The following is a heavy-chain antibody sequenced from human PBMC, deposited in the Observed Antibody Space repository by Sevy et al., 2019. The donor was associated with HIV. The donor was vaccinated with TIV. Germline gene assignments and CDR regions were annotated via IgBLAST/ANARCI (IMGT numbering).Heavy chain of an antibody. Sequence: GGSLRLSCVASGFIFSTYGMHWVRQAPGKGLEWVAVIWYDGINKEYADSVKGRFIISRDNSKNTMYLEMDSLRAEDTDVYYCARDSRNGLDPWGLGALVTVSS. V-gene: IGHV3-33*01. D-gene: IGHD2-8*01. CDR3: ARDSRNGLDP. CDR1: GFIFSTYG. J-gene: IGHJ5*02. CDR2: IWYDGINK.